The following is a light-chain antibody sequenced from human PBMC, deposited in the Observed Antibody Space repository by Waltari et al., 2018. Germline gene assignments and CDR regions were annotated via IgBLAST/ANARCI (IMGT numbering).Light chain of an antibody. V-gene: IGLV3-21*04. CDR1: NIGSKS. CDR3: QVWDTGSDLYV. J-gene: IGLJ1*01. Sequence: SYVLTQPPSVSVAPGKTARLTCGGNNIGSKSVHWYQQKPGQAPVLVIYYDTDRPSGIPERFSGAKSGNTATLTISRVEAGDEADYFCQVWDTGSDLYVFGTGTKVTVL. CDR2: YDT.